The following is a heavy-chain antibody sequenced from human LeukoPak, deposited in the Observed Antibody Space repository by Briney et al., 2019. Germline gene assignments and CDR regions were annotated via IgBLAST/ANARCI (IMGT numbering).Heavy chain of an antibody. CDR2: ISAYNGKA. CDR1: GYTFTSYA. D-gene: IGHD6-19*01. J-gene: IGHJ4*02. V-gene: IGHV1-18*01. CDR3: ARDPNGWLVPYYFDY. Sequence: ASVKVSCKASGYTFTSYAISWVQQAPGQGLEWVGWISAYNGKAHYVQKLQGRVTMTTDTSTSTAYMELRSLRSDDTAVYYCARDPNGWLVPYYFDYWGQGTLVTVSS.